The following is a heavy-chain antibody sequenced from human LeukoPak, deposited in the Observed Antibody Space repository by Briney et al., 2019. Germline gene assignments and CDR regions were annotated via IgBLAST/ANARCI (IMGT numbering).Heavy chain of an antibody. CDR2: IYYSGST. Sequence: SEILSLTCTVAVSSISSSSNYWGWIRQPPGKGLEWIGSIYYSGSTYYNPSLKSRVTISVDTSKNQFSLKLSSVTAADTAVYYCARHGCGGDCYRALDAFDIWGQGTMVTVSS. D-gene: IGHD2-21*02. CDR1: VSSISSSSNY. CDR3: ARHGCGGDCYRALDAFDI. V-gene: IGHV4-39*01. J-gene: IGHJ3*02.